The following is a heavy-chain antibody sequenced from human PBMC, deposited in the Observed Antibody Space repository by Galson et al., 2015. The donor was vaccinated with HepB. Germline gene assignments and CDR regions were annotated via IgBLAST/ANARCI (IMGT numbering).Heavy chain of an antibody. Sequence: ETLSLTCAVSGGSISSSNWWSWVRQPPGKGLEWIGEIYHSGSTNYNPSLKSRVTISVDKSKNQFSLKLSSVTAADTAVYYCAREGDGNDILTGYYQGWFWYFDLWGRGTLVTVSS. CDR2: IYHSGST. D-gene: IGHD3-9*01. CDR3: AREGDGNDILTGYYQGWFWYFDL. V-gene: IGHV4-4*02. CDR1: GGSISSSNW. J-gene: IGHJ2*01.